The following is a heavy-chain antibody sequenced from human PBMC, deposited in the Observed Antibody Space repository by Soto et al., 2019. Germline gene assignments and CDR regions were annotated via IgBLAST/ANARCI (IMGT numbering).Heavy chain of an antibody. J-gene: IGHJ4*02. CDR1: GYTFSDFL. Sequence: VQLVESGGGLVQPGGSLRLSCAASGYTFSDFLMHWVRQVPGKGLVWVSRINSDGSTTDYADSVKGRFTISRDNAKKTLYLQMNNLRAENTAVYYCARDGWAVAENWGRGTLVTVSS. CDR2: INSDGSTT. D-gene: IGHD6-19*01. CDR3: ARDGWAVAEN. V-gene: IGHV3-74*01.